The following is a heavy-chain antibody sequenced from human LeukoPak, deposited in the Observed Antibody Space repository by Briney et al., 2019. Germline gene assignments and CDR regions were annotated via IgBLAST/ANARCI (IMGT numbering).Heavy chain of an antibody. CDR2: IYTSGST. D-gene: IGHD3-9*01. Sequence: SETLSLTCTVSGGSLSSYYWRWIRQPAGKGLEWIGRIYTSGSTNYNPSLKSRVTMSVDTSKNQFSLKLSSVTAADTAVYYCAREDGYYDILTGYHKTYYFDYWGQGTLVTVSS. CDR1: GGSLSSYY. CDR3: AREDGYYDILTGYHKTYYFDY. J-gene: IGHJ4*02. V-gene: IGHV4-4*07.